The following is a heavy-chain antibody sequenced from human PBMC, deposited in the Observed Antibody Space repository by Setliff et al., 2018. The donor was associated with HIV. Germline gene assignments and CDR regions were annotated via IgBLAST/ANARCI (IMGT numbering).Heavy chain of an antibody. J-gene: IGHJ5*02. V-gene: IGHV4-39*01. CDR3: ARYTSKVDWFDP. CDR2: IHYNGRT. CDR1: GDSITNDDYY. Sequence: PSETLSLTCTVSGDSITNDDYYWGRIRQPPGKGLEWIAIIHYNGRTYYDPSLKSRVTIFVDTSKTQFYLKLRSVTASDTAVYYCARYTSKVDWFDPWGQGTLVTVSS. D-gene: IGHD2-2*02.